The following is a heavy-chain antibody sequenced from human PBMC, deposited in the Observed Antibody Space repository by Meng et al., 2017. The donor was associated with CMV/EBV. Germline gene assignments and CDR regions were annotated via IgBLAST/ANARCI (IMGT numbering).Heavy chain of an antibody. V-gene: IGHV4-4*07. J-gene: IGHJ5*02. Sequence: QVQLKGWGPGLVKPSETLSLTCTVSGGSISSYYWSWIRQPAGKGLEWIGRIYTSGSTNYNPSLKSRVTMSVDSSKNQFSLKLSSVTAADTAVYYCARDLMNCSSTSCANWFDPWGQGTLVTVSS. D-gene: IGHD2-2*01. CDR1: GGSISSYY. CDR2: IYTSGST. CDR3: ARDLMNCSSTSCANWFDP.